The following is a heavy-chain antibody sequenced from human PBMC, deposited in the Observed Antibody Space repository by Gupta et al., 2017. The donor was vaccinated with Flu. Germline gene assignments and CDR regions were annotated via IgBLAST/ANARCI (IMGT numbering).Heavy chain of an antibody. J-gene: IGHJ3*02. CDR3: AKVQYYDSSGYYFFGAFDI. Sequence: EVQLLESGGGLVQPGGSLRLSCAASGFTFSSYAMRWVRPAPGKGLEWVSAISGSGGSTYYADSVKGRFTISRDNSKNTLYLQMNSLRAEDTAVYYCAKVQYYDSSGYYFFGAFDIWGQGTMVTVSS. V-gene: IGHV3-23*01. CDR1: GFTFSSYA. CDR2: ISGSGGST. D-gene: IGHD3-22*01.